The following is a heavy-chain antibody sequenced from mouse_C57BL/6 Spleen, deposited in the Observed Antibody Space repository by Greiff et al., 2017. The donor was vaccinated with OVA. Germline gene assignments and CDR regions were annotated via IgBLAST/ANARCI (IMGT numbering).Heavy chain of an antibody. Sequence: VKLMESGPGLVQPSQSLSITCTVSGFSLTSYGVHWVRQSPGKGLEWLGVIWSGGSTDYNAAFISSLSISKDKSKSQVFFKMNSLQADDTAIYYCARNYYYGYWYFDVWGTGTTVTVSS. V-gene: IGHV2-2*01. CDR2: IWSGGST. CDR3: ARNYYYGYWYFDV. CDR1: GFSLTSYG. J-gene: IGHJ1*03. D-gene: IGHD1-1*01.